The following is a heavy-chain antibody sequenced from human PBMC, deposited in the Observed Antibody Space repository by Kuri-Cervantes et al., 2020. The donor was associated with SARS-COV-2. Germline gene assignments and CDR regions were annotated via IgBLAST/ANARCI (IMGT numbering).Heavy chain of an antibody. CDR1: GGSISSGGYS. V-gene: IGHV4-30-2*02. CDR2: IYHSGST. CDR3: ATGSYYVAYDY. J-gene: IGHJ4*02. D-gene: IGHD1-26*01. Sequence: SETLSLTCAVSGGSISSGGYSWSWIRQPPGKGLEWIGYIYHSGSTYYNPSLKSRVTISVDRSKNQFSLKLSSVTAADTAVYYCATGSYYVAYDYWGQGTLVTVSS.